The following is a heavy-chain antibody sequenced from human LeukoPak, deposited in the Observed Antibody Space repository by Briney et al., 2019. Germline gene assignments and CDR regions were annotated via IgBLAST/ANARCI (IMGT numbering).Heavy chain of an antibody. Sequence: PPQTLSLTCAVSGGSISSGGYSWSWIRQPPGKGLEWIGYIYHSGSTYYNPSLKSRVTISVDRSKNQFSLKLSSVTAADTAVYYCARSYGDSFLFDYWGQGTLVTVSP. CDR3: ARSYGDSFLFDY. CDR2: IYHSGST. J-gene: IGHJ4*02. V-gene: IGHV4-30-2*01. D-gene: IGHD4-17*01. CDR1: GGSISSGGYS.